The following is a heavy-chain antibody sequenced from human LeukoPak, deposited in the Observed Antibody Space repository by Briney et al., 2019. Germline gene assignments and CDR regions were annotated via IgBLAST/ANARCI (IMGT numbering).Heavy chain of an antibody. CDR2: IYYSGST. Sequence: SETLSLTCSVSGGSTSSSSYYWGWIRQPPGKGLEWIGSIYYSGSTYYNPSLKSRVTVSVDTSKNQFSLKLSSVTAADTAVYYCAGTFYGSVNAFDIWGQGTMVTVSS. V-gene: IGHV4-39*01. CDR1: GGSTSSSSYY. J-gene: IGHJ3*02. CDR3: AGTFYGSVNAFDI. D-gene: IGHD1-26*01.